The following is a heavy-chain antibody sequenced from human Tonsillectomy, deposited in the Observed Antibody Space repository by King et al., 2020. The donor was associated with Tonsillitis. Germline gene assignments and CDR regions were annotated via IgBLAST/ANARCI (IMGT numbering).Heavy chain of an antibody. CDR1: GFTFSSYW. V-gene: IGHV3-7*04. D-gene: IGHD3-22*01. CDR2: IKEDGTKK. J-gene: IGHJ3*01. Sequence: QLVQSGGGLVQPGGSLRLSCAGSGFTFSSYWMTWVRQAPGKGLEWVANIKEDGTKKYFVDSVKGRFAISRDNAKNSLSLQMNSLRAEDTAVYFCARDSNYHESSFYYDTFDLWGPGTMVTVSS. CDR3: ARDSNYHESSFYYDTFDL.